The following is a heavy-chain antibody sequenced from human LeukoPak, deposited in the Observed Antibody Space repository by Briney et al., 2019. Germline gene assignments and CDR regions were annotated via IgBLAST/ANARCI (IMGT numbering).Heavy chain of an antibody. CDR1: GGSISSYY. Sequence: SETLSLTCTVSGGSISSYYWSWIRQPAGKGLEWIGRIYTSGSTNYNPSLKSRVTMSVDTSKNQFSLKLSSVTAADTAVYYCARGGDAAAGNPYYYYGMDVWGQGTTVTVSS. CDR3: ARGGDAAAGNPYYYYGMDV. CDR2: IYTSGST. J-gene: IGHJ6*02. V-gene: IGHV4-4*07. D-gene: IGHD6-13*01.